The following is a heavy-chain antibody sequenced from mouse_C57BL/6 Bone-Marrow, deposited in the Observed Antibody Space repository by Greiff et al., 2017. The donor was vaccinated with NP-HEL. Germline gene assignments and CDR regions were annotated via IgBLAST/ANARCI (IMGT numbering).Heavy chain of an antibody. CDR1: GYTFTSYG. V-gene: IGHV1-81*01. J-gene: IGHJ2*01. CDR2: IYPRSGNT. Sequence: VQRVESGAELARPGASVKLSCKASGYTFTSYGISWVKQRTGQGLEWIGEIYPRSGNTYYNEKFKGKATLTADKSSSTAYMELRSLTSEDSAVYFCARAKPLDYWGQGTTLTVSS. CDR3: ARAKPLDY.